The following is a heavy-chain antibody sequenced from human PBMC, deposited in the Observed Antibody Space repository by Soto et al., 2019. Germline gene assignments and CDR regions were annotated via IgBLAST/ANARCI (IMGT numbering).Heavy chain of an antibody. Sequence: QITLNESGPTLVRPTETLTLTCRFSGFSLTTSGVGVSWIRQSPGKAPEWLALIYWDDDKRYSASLKSRLTNTKDTHQKRVVLTVSDLDPTDTATYYCAHRVLRTVFGLVTTTAIYFDFWGQGA. J-gene: IGHJ4*02. CDR2: IYWDDDK. CDR3: AHRVLRTVFGLVTTTAIYFDF. D-gene: IGHD3-3*01. CDR1: GFSLTTSGVG. V-gene: IGHV2-5*02.